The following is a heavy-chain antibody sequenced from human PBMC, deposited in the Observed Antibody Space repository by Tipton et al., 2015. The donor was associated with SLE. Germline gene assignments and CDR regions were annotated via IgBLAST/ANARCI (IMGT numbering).Heavy chain of an antibody. V-gene: IGHV4-59*01. Sequence: TLSLTCAVYGGSFSDYYWSWIRQPPGKGLEWIGYIYYSGSTNYNPSLKSRVTISVDTSKNQFSLKLSSVTAADTAVYYCARDRGSHAFDIWGQGTMVTVSS. CDR3: ARDRGSHAFDI. CDR2: IYYSGST. J-gene: IGHJ3*02. D-gene: IGHD2-15*01. CDR1: GGSFSDYY.